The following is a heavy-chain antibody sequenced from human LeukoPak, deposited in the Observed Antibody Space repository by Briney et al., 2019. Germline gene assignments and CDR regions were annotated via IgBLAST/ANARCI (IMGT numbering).Heavy chain of an antibody. CDR2: INHDGSTT. CDR1: GFTFSSSW. Sequence: GGSLRLSCAASGFTFSSSWMHWVRQAPGKGLVWVSRINHDGSTTNYVGSVKGRFTISRDNAKNTLYLQMNSLRAEDTAVFYCVRDRFYGMDVWGQGTTVTVSS. V-gene: IGHV3-74*01. J-gene: IGHJ6*02. CDR3: VRDRFYGMDV.